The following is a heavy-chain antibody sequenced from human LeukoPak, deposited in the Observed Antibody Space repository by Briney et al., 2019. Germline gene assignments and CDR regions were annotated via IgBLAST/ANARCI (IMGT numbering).Heavy chain of an antibody. D-gene: IGHD1-7*01. CDR1: GFTFSSYW. V-gene: IGHV3-74*01. J-gene: IGHJ3*02. Sequence: AGGSLRLSCAASGFTFSSYWMHWVRQAPGEGLVWVSRINSDGSTTSYADSVKGRFTISRDNAKNTLYLQMNSLRAEDTAVYYCARVHQLELAFDIWGQGTMVTVSS. CDR2: INSDGSTT. CDR3: ARVHQLELAFDI.